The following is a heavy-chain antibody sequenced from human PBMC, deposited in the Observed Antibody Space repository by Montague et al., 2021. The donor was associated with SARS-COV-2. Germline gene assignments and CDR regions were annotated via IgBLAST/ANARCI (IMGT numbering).Heavy chain of an antibody. CDR2: IYYSGST. V-gene: IGHV4-59*01. CDR3: ARGSGWMGNAFDI. CDR1: GDSISSYY. Sequence: SETLSLTCTVSGDSISSYYWSWIRQPPGKGLEWIGYIYYSGSTXXXPSXKGRVTISVDMSKNQFSLKLSSVTAADAAVYYCARGSGWMGNAFDIWGQGTMVTVSS. D-gene: IGHD6-19*01. J-gene: IGHJ3*02.